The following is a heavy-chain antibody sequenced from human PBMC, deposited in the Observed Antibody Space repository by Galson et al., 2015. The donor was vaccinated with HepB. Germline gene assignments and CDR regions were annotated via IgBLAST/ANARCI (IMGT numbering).Heavy chain of an antibody. CDR3: ARLYFGSGNYHKLPV. CDR1: GGTLTSYA. D-gene: IGHD3-10*01. V-gene: IGHV1-69*06. J-gene: IGHJ4*02. Sequence: SVKVSCKASGGTLTSYAISWVRQAPGQGLEWMGGIIPIFGTTNYARNFQGRVTISADRSTSTAYMELSSLRSEDTAVYYCARLYFGSGNYHKLPVWGQGTQVTVSS. CDR2: IIPIFGTT.